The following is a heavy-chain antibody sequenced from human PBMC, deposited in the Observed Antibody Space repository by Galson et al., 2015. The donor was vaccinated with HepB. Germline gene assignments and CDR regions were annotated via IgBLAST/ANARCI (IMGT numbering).Heavy chain of an antibody. Sequence: SLRLSCAASGFTFSSYAMSWVRQAPGKGLEWVSAISGSGGSTYYADSVKGRFTISRDNSKNTLYLQMNSLRAEDTAVYYCAKEQVLDYYDSSGHDAFDIWGQGTTVTVSS. D-gene: IGHD3-22*01. V-gene: IGHV3-23*01. CDR2: ISGSGGST. J-gene: IGHJ3*02. CDR3: AKEQVLDYYDSSGHDAFDI. CDR1: GFTFSSYA.